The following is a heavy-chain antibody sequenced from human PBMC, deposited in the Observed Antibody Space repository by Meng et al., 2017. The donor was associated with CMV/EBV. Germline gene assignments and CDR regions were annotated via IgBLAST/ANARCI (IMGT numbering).Heavy chain of an antibody. Sequence: LQVDESGPGLVKPSETLSLTCTVSGGSISSSSYYWGWIRQPPGKGLEWIGSIYYSGSTYYNPSLKSRVTISVDTSKNQFSLKLSSVTAADTAVYYCARDSAVAGVVDYWGQGTLVTVSS. CDR2: IYYSGST. V-gene: IGHV4-39*07. CDR3: ARDSAVAGVVDY. J-gene: IGHJ4*02. D-gene: IGHD6-19*01. CDR1: GGSISSSSYY.